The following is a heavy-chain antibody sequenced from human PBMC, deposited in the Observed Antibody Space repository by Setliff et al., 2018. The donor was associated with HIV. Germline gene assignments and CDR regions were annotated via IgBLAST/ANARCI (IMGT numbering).Heavy chain of an antibody. CDR3: ARRIDNSGSFPDKNWFDT. Sequence: SETLSLTCTVSGGSIMSYCWNWIRQPPGKGLEWIGEINHSGSTNYNPSLKSRVTIAVDTSRNQFSLRVTSVTAADTAVYFCARRIDNSGSFPDKNWFDTWGQGSLVTVSS. CDR2: INHSGST. D-gene: IGHD3-10*01. CDR1: GGSIMSYC. J-gene: IGHJ5*02. V-gene: IGHV4-34*01.